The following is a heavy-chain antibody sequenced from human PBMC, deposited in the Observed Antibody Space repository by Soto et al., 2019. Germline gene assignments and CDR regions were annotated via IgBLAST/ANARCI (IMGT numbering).Heavy chain of an antibody. CDR2: ISYSGTT. V-gene: IGHV4-30-4*01. Sequence: QVQLQESGPGLVKPSQTLSLTCTVSGGSISSGNYYWSWIRLPPGKGLEWIGFISYSGTTHYSASLRSRVSISVDTSKNQFSLDLSSVTAADTAVYYCATMGTPVTGLYYFDYWGQGTLVTVSS. D-gene: IGHD4-17*01. CDR1: GGSISSGNYY. J-gene: IGHJ4*02. CDR3: ATMGTPVTGLYYFDY.